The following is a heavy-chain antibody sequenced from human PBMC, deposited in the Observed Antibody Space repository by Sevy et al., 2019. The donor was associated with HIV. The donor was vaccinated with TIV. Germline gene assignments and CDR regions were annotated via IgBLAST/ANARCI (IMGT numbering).Heavy chain of an antibody. D-gene: IGHD3-10*01. V-gene: IGHV3-30*02. CDR1: GFTFSSYG. Sequence: GGSLRLSCAASGFTFSSYGMHWVRQAPGKGLEWVAFIRYDGSNKYYADSVKGRFTISRDNSKNTLYLQMNSLGAEDTAVYYCAILRHYGSGSPDYWGQGTLVTISS. J-gene: IGHJ4*02. CDR3: AILRHYGSGSPDY. CDR2: IRYDGSNK.